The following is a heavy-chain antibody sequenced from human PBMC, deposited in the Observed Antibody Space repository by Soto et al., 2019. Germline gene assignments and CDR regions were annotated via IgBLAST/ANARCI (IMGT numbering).Heavy chain of an antibody. CDR1: GGTFSSYA. CDR3: ARRKSLYGMDV. J-gene: IGHJ6*02. V-gene: IGHV1-69*13. CDR2: IIPIFGTA. Sequence: GASVKVSCKASGGTFSSYAIGWVRQAPGQGLEWMGGIIPIFGTANYAQKLQGRVTITADESTSTAYMELSSLRSEDTAVYYCARRKSLYGMDVWGQGTTVTVSS.